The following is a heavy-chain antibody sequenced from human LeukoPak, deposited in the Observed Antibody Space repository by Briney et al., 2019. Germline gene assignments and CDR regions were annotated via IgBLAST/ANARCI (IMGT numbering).Heavy chain of an antibody. CDR2: IRYDGSNK. V-gene: IGHV3-30*02. J-gene: IGHJ4*02. CDR3: ARGPYDSSGSVDY. CDR1: GFTFSSYG. D-gene: IGHD3-22*01. Sequence: GGSLRLSCAASGFTFSSYGMHWVRQAPGKGLEWVAFIRYDGSNKYYADSVKGRFTISRDNSKNTLYLQMNSLRAEDTAVYYCARGPYDSSGSVDYWGQGTLVTVSS.